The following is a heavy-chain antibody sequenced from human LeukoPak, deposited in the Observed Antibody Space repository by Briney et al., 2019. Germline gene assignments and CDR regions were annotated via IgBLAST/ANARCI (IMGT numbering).Heavy chain of an antibody. J-gene: IGHJ6*02. CDR1: GGSFSGYY. CDR3: ARGGFYYYYGMDV. CDR2: INHSGST. Sequence: SETLSLTCAVYGGSFSGYYWSWIRQPPGKGLEWIGEINHSGSTNYNPSLKSRVTISVDTSKNQFSLKLSSVTVADTAVYYCARGGFYYYYGMDVWGQGTTVTVSS. V-gene: IGHV4-34*01.